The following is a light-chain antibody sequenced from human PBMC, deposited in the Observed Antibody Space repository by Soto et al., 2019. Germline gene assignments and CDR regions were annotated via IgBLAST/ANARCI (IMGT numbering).Light chain of an antibody. CDR3: QQSYSSPQT. J-gene: IGKJ1*01. CDR2: AAS. Sequence: DIQMTQTPSSQSAPLGDRVTITCRASQSISRYLNWYQQKPGKAPKLLIYAASSLLGGVPSRFSGSGSGTDFTLTISSLQPEDFAIYYCQQSYSSPQTFGQGTKADIK. CDR1: QSISRY. V-gene: IGKV1-39*01.